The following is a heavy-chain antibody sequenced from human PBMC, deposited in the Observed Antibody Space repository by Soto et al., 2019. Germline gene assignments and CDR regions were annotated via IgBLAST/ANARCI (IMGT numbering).Heavy chain of an antibody. Sequence: QPGGSLRLSCAASGFTFSSYWMSWVRQAPGKGLEWVANIKQDGSEKYYVDSVKGRFTISRDNAKNSLYLQMNSLRAEDTAVYYCATPPPPHYDFWSGYYRSYYYMDVWGKGTTVTVSS. D-gene: IGHD3-3*01. CDR2: IKQDGSEK. CDR3: ATPPPPHYDFWSGYYRSYYYMDV. CDR1: GFTFSSYW. J-gene: IGHJ6*03. V-gene: IGHV3-7*01.